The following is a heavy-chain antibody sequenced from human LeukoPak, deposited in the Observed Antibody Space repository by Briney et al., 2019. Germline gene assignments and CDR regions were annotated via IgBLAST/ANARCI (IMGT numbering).Heavy chain of an antibody. J-gene: IGHJ6*02. CDR1: GGSISSGGYY. V-gene: IGHV4-30-2*01. Sequence: SETLSLTCTVSGGSISSGGYYWSWIRQPPGKGLEWIGYIYHSGSTNYNPSLKSRVTISVDKSKNQFSLKLSSVTAADTAVYYCARIRYSSSQTHYYYYGMDVWGQGTTVTVSS. CDR3: ARIRYSSSQTHYYYYGMDV. D-gene: IGHD6-13*01. CDR2: IYHSGST.